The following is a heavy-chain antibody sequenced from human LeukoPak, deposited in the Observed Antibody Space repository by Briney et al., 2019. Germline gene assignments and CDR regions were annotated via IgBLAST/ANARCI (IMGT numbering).Heavy chain of an antibody. CDR3: ARDSPHPRIAAAGPDGDY. CDR1: GFTFSSYW. J-gene: IGHJ4*02. CDR2: IKQDGSEK. D-gene: IGHD6-13*01. Sequence: QPGGSLRLSCAASGFTFSSYWMSWVRQAPGKGLEWVANIKQDGSEKYYVDSVKGRFTISRDNAKNSLYLQMNSLRAEVTAVYYCARDSPHPRIAAAGPDGDYWGQGTLVTVSS. V-gene: IGHV3-7*01.